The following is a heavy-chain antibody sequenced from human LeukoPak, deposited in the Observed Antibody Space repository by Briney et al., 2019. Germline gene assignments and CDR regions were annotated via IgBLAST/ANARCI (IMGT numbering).Heavy chain of an antibody. CDR1: GFTFSSYG. CDR3: AKDRARGDSSGYYLKREYYFDY. D-gene: IGHD3-22*01. CDR2: IRYDGSNK. V-gene: IGHV3-30*02. J-gene: IGHJ4*02. Sequence: GGSLRLSCAASGFTFSSYGMHWVRQAPGKGLEWVAFIRYDGSNKYYADSVKGRFTISRDNSKNTLYLQMNSLRAADTAVYYCAKDRARGDSSGYYLKREYYFDYWGQGTLVTVSS.